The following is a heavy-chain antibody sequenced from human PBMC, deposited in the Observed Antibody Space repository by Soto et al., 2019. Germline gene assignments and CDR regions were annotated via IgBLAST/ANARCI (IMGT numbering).Heavy chain of an antibody. CDR2: IYSGGDT. Sequence: EVRLVETGGGLIQPGGSLRLSCVASGFTVSSNYMSWVRQAPGKGLEWVSIIYSGGDTYYADSVQGRFTISRDNSKNTVDLQMNSLRVEDTAVYYCAREGGGVYCSGGSCYGRDFDYWGQGTLVTVSA. V-gene: IGHV3-53*02. D-gene: IGHD2-15*01. J-gene: IGHJ4*02. CDR3: AREGGGVYCSGGSCYGRDFDY. CDR1: GFTVSSNY.